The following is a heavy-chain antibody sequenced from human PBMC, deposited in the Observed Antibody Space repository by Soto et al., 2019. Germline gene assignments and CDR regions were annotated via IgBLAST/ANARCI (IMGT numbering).Heavy chain of an antibody. CDR1: GFTFSSYS. Sequence: EVQLVESGGGLVQPGGSLRLSCAASGFTFSSYSMNCVRQAPGKGLEWVSYISSSSSTIYYAHSVKGRFTISRDNAKNPLYLQMNSLRDEDTAVYYCEKDLGWDSSGYYPDYWGQGTLVTVSS. D-gene: IGHD3-22*01. CDR3: EKDLGWDSSGYYPDY. CDR2: ISSSSSTI. J-gene: IGHJ4*02. V-gene: IGHV3-48*02.